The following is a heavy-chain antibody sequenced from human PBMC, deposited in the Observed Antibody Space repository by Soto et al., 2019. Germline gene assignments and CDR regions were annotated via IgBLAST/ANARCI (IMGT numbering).Heavy chain of an antibody. J-gene: IGHJ4*02. CDR1: GGTFSSYA. CDR2: IIPIFGAA. Sequence: QVQLVQSGAEVKKPGSSVKVSCKASGGTFSSYAISWVRQAPGQGLEWMGGIIPIFGAANYAQKFQGRFTIPADESTSQGHMGLSGLRAEDTAVYYGARDLGGGYGGGVFDYWGQGTLVTVSS. CDR3: ARDLGGGYGGGVFDY. V-gene: IGHV1-69*12. D-gene: IGHD1-26*01.